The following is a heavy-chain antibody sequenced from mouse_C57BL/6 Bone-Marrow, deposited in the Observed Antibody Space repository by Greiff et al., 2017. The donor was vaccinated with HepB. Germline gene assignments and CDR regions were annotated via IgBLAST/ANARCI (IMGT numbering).Heavy chain of an antibody. D-gene: IGHD1-1*01. CDR2: ISSGGSYT. CDR1: GFTFSSYG. V-gene: IGHV5-6*02. J-gene: IGHJ1*03. CDR3: ARTVVSNWYFDV. Sequence: DVMLVESGGDLVKPGGSLKLSCAASGFTFSSYGMSWVRQTPDKRLEWVATISSGGSYTYYPDSVKGRFTISRDNAKNTLYLQMSSLKSEDTAMYYCARTVVSNWYFDVWGTGTTVTVSS.